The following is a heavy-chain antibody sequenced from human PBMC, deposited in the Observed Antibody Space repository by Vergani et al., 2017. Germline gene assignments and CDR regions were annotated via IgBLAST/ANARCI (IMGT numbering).Heavy chain of an antibody. Sequence: QVQLVQSGSELKKPGASVKVSCKASRYTFTDYYMHWVRQAPGQGLEWMGWINPNSGGTIYAQKFQDRVTMTADTSTNTAYMELRSLRSDDTAVYFCARVAPSNSEVTPTAFDVWGQGTMVTVSS. V-gene: IGHV1-2*02. D-gene: IGHD1-1*01. CDR3: ARVAPSNSEVTPTAFDV. J-gene: IGHJ3*01. CDR1: RYTFTDYY. CDR2: INPNSGGT.